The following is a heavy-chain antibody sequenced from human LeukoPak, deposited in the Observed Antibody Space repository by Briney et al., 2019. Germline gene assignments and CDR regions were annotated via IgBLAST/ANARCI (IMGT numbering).Heavy chain of an antibody. D-gene: IGHD2-2*01. J-gene: IGHJ5*02. CDR2: INPNSGGT. CDR1: GYTFTGYY. Sequence: ASVKVSCKASGYTFTGYYMHWVRQAPGQGLEWMGWINPNSGGTNYAQKFQGRVTMTRETSISTGYMELSRLRSDDTAVYYCARDRPTDIVVVPAAFLPLSDPWGQGTLVTVSS. CDR3: ARDRPTDIVVVPAAFLPLSDP. V-gene: IGHV1-2*02.